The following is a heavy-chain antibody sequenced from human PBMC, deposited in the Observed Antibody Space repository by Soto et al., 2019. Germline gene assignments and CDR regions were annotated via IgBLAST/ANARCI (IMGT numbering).Heavy chain of an antibody. CDR2: ISSSSRTI. J-gene: IGHJ6*02. CDR3: ARETVVSDYYYYYALDV. Sequence: GSLRLSCAACGFTFSKYSMNWVRQAPGKGLEWVSYISSSSRTIYYADSVKGRFTISRDNGKNSLYLQMNSLRDEDTAVYYCARETVVSDYYYYYALDVWGQGTTVTVSS. D-gene: IGHD2-15*01. V-gene: IGHV3-48*02. CDR1: GFTFSKYS.